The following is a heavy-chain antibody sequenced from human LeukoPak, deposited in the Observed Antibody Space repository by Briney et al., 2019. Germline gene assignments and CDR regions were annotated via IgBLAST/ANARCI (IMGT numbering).Heavy chain of an antibody. V-gene: IGHV3-7*05. Sequence: GGSLRLSCVASGFTFSRYWMSWLRQAPGKGPEWVATINEDGRATYYVDSVKGRFTISRDNARTSLYLQVNSLRAEDTAVFYCARYPRCFDFWGRGALVTVSS. D-gene: IGHD2-2*01. CDR2: INEDGRAT. CDR3: ARYPRCFDF. J-gene: IGHJ2*01. CDR1: GFTFSRYW.